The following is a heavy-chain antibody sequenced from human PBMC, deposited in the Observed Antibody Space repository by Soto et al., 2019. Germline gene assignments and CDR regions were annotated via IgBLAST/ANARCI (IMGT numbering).Heavy chain of an antibody. CDR2: IYYSGDT. V-gene: IGHV4-39*01. Sequence: SETLSLTCTVSGGSISSATYYWGWIRQPPGKGLEWVGSIYYSGDTYYSPSLKSRVTISLDTSMNQFSLKLTSVSAADTAMYYCARQATTSWSYWGQGTLVTVSS. CDR3: ARQATTSWSY. CDR1: GGSISSATYY. J-gene: IGHJ4*02. D-gene: IGHD2-2*01.